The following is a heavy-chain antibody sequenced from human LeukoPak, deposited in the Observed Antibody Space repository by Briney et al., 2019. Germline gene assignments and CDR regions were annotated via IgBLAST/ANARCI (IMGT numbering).Heavy chain of an antibody. V-gene: IGHV3-23*01. J-gene: IGHJ4*02. Sequence: GGSLRLSCAASGFTFSSYAMSWVRQAPGKGLEWVSAISGSGGSTYYADSVKGRFAISRDNSKNTLYLQMNSLRAEDTAVYYCAKSQYCSSTSCSPDYWGQGTLVTVSS. D-gene: IGHD2-2*01. CDR1: GFTFSSYA. CDR3: AKSQYCSSTSCSPDY. CDR2: ISGSGGST.